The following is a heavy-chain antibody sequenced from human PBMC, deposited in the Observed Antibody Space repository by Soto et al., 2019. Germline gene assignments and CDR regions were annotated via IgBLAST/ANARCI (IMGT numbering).Heavy chain of an antibody. CDR3: AREIVGPWFGDPPGGMDV. V-gene: IGHV3-48*02. CDR2: ISYSSRTI. D-gene: IGHD3-10*01. Sequence: PWGSLLLSCASSVFTFSMHNMGWVRQAPGKGLEWVSYISYSSRTIYYADSVKGRFTISRDDAKNSLYLQMNSLRDEDTGVYYCAREIVGPWFGDPPGGMDVWGQGTTVTVSS. J-gene: IGHJ6*02. CDR1: VFTFSMHN.